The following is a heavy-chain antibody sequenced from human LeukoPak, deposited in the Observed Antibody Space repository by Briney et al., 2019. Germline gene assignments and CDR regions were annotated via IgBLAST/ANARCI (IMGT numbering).Heavy chain of an antibody. CDR2: INPSGGST. D-gene: IGHD3-22*01. V-gene: IGHV1-46*01. J-gene: IGHJ4*02. CDR3: ARVAGGGGGQIDYSDSSGYYCPLHY. Sequence: ASVKVSCKASGYTFTSYYMHWVRQAPGQGLEWMGIINPSGGSTSYAQKFQGRVAMTRDMSTSTVYMELSSLRFEDTAVYYCARVAGGGGGQIDYSDSSGYYCPLHYWGQGTLVTVSS. CDR1: GYTFTSYY.